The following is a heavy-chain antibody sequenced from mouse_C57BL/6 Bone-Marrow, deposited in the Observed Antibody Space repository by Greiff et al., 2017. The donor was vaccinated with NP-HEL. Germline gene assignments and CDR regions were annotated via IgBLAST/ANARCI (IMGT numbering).Heavy chain of an antibody. CDR2: ISDGGSYT. V-gene: IGHV5-4*01. J-gene: IGHJ2*01. CDR3: ARDRGTFDY. CDR1: GFTFSSYA. Sequence: EVNVVESGGGLVKPGGSLKLSCAASGFTFSSYAMSWVRQTPEKRLEWVATISDGGSYTYYPDNVKGRFTISRDNAKNNLYLQMSHLKSEDTAMYYCARDRGTFDYWGQGTTLTVSS. D-gene: IGHD3-3*01.